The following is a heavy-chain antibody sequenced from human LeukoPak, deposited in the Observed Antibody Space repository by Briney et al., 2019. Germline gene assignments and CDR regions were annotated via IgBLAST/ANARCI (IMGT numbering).Heavy chain of an antibody. J-gene: IGHJ3*02. V-gene: IGHV1-2*02. CDR2: INPNSGGT. Sequence: ASVKVSCKASGYTFTGYYMHWVRQAPGQGLEWMGWINPNSGGTNYAQKFQGRVTMTRDTSITTAYMELSRLSSDDTALYYCARIAMAGIGDGFDIWGQGTMVTVSS. CDR3: ARIAMAGIGDGFDI. CDR1: GYTFTGYY. D-gene: IGHD6-19*01.